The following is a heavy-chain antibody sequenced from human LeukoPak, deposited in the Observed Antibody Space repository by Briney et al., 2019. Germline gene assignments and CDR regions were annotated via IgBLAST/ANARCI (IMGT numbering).Heavy chain of an antibody. CDR1: GYTFTGYY. V-gene: IGHV1-2*06. J-gene: IGHJ5*02. D-gene: IGHD3-3*02. CDR3: AREVNILKGGFDP. CDR2: INPNSGGT. Sequence: GASVKVSCKASGYTFTGYYMHWVRQAPGQGLEWMGRINPNSGGTNYAQKFQGRVTMTRDTSISTAYMELSRLRSDDTAVYYCAREVNILKGGFDPWAQGTLVTVSS.